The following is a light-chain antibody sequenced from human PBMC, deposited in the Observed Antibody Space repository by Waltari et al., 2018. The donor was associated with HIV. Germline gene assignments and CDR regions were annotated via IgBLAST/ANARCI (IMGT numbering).Light chain of an antibody. CDR2: EVS. J-gene: IGLJ1*01. V-gene: IGLV2-23*02. CDR3: CSYAGSSTHV. CDR1: SRDVGNYNV. Sequence: QSALTQPASVSGSPGPSITISCTGTSRDVGNYNVVSWYQQHPGKAPKLMIYEVSKRPSGVSNRFSGSKSGNTASLTISGLQAEDEADYYCCSYAGSSTHVFGTGTKVTVL.